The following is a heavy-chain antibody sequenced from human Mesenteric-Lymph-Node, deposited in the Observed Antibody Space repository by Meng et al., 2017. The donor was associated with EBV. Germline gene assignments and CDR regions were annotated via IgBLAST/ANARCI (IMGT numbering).Heavy chain of an antibody. CDR3: ARSAPAPDY. CDR1: GFTFNTYW. Sequence: EVELVESGGGVVQPGGSLRLSCAAFGFTFNTYWMHWVRQAPGKGLVWVSRINSDGSSTFYADSVKGRFTISRDDAKNTLYLQMNSLRAEDTAVYYCARSAPAPDYWGQGTLVTVSS. J-gene: IGHJ4*02. V-gene: IGHV3-74*01. D-gene: IGHD6-25*01. CDR2: INSDGSST.